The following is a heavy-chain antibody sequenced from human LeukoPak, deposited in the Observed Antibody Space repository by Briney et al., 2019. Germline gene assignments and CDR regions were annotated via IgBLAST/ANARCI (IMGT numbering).Heavy chain of an antibody. J-gene: IGHJ4*02. V-gene: IGHV3-53*01. CDR1: GFTVSDNY. CDR3: ARELTGDRGFDY. D-gene: IGHD7-27*01. Sequence: GGSLRLSCAASGFTVSDNYMSWVRQAPGRGLEWVSVIYSGGGTYYADSVKGRFTISRDNSKNALYLQMNSLRAEDTAVYYCARELTGDRGFDYWGQGTLVTVSS. CDR2: IYSGGGT.